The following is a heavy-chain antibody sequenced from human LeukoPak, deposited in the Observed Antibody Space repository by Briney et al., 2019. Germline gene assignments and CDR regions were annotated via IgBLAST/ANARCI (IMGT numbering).Heavy chain of an antibody. CDR2: LSGGGGST. V-gene: IGHV3-23*01. D-gene: IGHD3-22*01. Sequence: GGSLRLSCAASGFTFSSYWMSWVRQAPGKGLEWVSTLSGGGGSTYYADSVKGRFTISRVNSKNTLYLQMNSLRAEDTAIYYCAKDKDVRYYDTTACWDYWGQGTLVTVSS. CDR1: GFTFSSYW. J-gene: IGHJ4*02. CDR3: AKDKDVRYYDTTACWDY.